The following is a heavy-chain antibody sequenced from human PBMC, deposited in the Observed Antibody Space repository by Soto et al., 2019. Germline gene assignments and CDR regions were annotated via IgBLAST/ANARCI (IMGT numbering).Heavy chain of an antibody. J-gene: IGHJ4*02. V-gene: IGHV1-69*06. CDR3: ASFDSSGYYYVDS. CDR2: IIPIFGTA. D-gene: IGHD3-22*01. CDR1: GGTFSSYA. Sequence: SVKVSCKASGGTFSSYAISWVRQAPGQGLEWMGGIIPIFGTANYAQKFQGRVTITADKSTGTAYMELSSLRSEDTAVYYCASFDSSGYYYVDSWGQGTLVTVSS.